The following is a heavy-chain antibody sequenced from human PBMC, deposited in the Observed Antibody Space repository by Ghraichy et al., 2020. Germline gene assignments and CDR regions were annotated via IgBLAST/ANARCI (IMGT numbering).Heavy chain of an antibody. J-gene: IGHJ5*02. D-gene: IGHD3-3*01. CDR3: ARGCRRVLRFLEWLLGRWFDP. Sequence: SETLSLTCAVYGGSFSGYYWSWIRQPPGKGLEWIGEINHSGSTNYNPSLKSRVTISVDTSKNQFSLKLSSVTAADTAVYYCARGCRRVLRFLEWLLGRWFDPWGQGTLVTVSS. CDR2: INHSGST. CDR1: GGSFSGYY. V-gene: IGHV4-34*01.